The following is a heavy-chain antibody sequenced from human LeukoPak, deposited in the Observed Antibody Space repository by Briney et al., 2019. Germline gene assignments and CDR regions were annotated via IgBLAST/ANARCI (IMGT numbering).Heavy chain of an antibody. CDR1: GYTFTGYY. V-gene: IGHV1-2*02. D-gene: IGHD3-3*01. J-gene: IGHJ4*02. CDR2: INPNSGGT. Sequence: ASVKVSCKASGYTFTGYYMHWVRQAPGQGLEWMGWINPNSGGTNYAQKFQGRVTMTRDTSISTAYMELSRLRSDDTAVYYCARESYNLRFLEWLFHRGCFDYWGQGTLVTVSS. CDR3: ARESYNLRFLEWLFHRGCFDY.